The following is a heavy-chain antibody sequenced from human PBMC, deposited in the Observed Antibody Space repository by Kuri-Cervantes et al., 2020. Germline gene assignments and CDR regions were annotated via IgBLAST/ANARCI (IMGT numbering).Heavy chain of an antibody. CDR2: IYYSGST. V-gene: IGHV4-39*02. Sequence: SETLSLTCTVSGGSISSSSYYWGWIRQPPGKGLEWIGSIYYSGSTYYNPSLKSRVTISVDTSKNQFSLKLSSVTAADTAVYYCARDGVLAAGWFDYWGQGTLVTVSS. CDR3: ARDGVLAAGWFDY. J-gene: IGHJ4*02. D-gene: IGHD3-3*02. CDR1: GGSISSSSYY.